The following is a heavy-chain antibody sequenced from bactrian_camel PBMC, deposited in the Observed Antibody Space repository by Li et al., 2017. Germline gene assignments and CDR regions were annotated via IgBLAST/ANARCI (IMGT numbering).Heavy chain of an antibody. D-gene: IGHD5*01. J-gene: IGHJ6*01. CDR1: GYKSYY. Sequence: HVQLVESGGGSVQAGGSLKLSCVVSGYKSYYMAWFRQPPGNEREAVAFIDTSGGTNYAYSVAGRFTISKDNAKNTLYLQMNSLKPEDTATYYCAAGQGVGWCLDVIRVGAEADFDYWGHGTQVTVS. CDR2: IDTSGGT. CDR3: AAGQGVGWCLDVIRVGAEADFDY. V-gene: IGHV3S53*01.